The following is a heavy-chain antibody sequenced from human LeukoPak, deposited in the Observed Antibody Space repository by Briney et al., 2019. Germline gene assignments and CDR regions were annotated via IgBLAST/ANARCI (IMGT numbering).Heavy chain of an antibody. CDR1: GFTFSSYA. V-gene: IGHV3-23*01. D-gene: IGHD3-3*01. CDR2: ISGSGGST. Sequence: GGSLRLSCAASGFTFSSYAMSWARQAPGKGLEWISAISGSGGSTYYADSVKGRFTISRDNSKNTLYLQMNSLRAEDTAVYYCARVFGADNDAFDIWGQGTMVTVSS. CDR3: ARVFGADNDAFDI. J-gene: IGHJ3*02.